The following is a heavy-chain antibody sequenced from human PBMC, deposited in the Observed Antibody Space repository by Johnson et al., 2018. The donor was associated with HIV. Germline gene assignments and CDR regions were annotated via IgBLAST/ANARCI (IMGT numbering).Heavy chain of an antibody. CDR3: ARGPSGRWLQTDAFDI. V-gene: IGHV3-11*04. CDR1: GFTFSDYY. CDR2: IRSSGSTI. Sequence: QVQLVESGGDVVQPGGSLRLSCAASGFTFSDYYMSWIRQAPGKGLEWVSYIRSSGSTIYYADSVKGRFTISRDNAKNSLYLQMNSLRAEDTAVYYCARGPSGRWLQTDAFDIWGQGTMVTVSS. J-gene: IGHJ3*02. D-gene: IGHD5-24*01.